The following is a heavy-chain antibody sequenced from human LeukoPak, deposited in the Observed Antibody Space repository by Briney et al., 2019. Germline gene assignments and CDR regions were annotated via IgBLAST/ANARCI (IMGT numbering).Heavy chain of an antibody. Sequence: SETLSLTCTVSDDSITMYYWTWIRQPPGKGLEWIGYVDHTGSTRFNPSLHGRVSISRDTSKNFFSLRLRSVTAADTAVYFCARGRVSSSTWYCTYCYFFYMDFWGKGTTVTVSS. CDR1: DDSITMYY. V-gene: IGHV4-59*01. CDR2: VDHTGST. CDR3: ARGRVSSSTWYCTYCYFFYMDF. D-gene: IGHD2-15*01. J-gene: IGHJ6*03.